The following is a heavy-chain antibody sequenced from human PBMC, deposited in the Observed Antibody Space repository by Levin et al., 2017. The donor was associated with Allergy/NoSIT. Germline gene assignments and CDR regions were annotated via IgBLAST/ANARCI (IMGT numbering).Heavy chain of an antibody. CDR2: IKQDGTEK. Sequence: GESLKISCAASGFTFSSYWMSWVRQAPGKGLEWVANIKQDGTEKFYVDSVKGRFTTSKDNAKNSVDLYMTSLRVEDPAVYYCARNWRSAFDIWGQGTMVTVSS. CDR3: ARNWRSAFDI. CDR1: GFTFSSYW. D-gene: IGHD2-8*02. J-gene: IGHJ3*02. V-gene: IGHV3-7*01.